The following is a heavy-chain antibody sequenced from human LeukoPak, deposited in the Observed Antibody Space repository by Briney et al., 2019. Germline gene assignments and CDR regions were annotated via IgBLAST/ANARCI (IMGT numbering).Heavy chain of an antibody. V-gene: IGHV1-2*06. CDR3: VLWYCSGGSCAIDY. CDR1: GCTFTGYY. CDR2: INPNSGGT. J-gene: IGHJ4*02. D-gene: IGHD2-15*01. Sequence: ASVKVSCKASGCTFTGYYMHWVRQAPGQGLEWMGRINPNSGGTNYAQKFQGRVTMTRDTSISTAYMELSRLRSDDTAVYYCVLWYCSGGSCAIDYWGQGTLVTVSS.